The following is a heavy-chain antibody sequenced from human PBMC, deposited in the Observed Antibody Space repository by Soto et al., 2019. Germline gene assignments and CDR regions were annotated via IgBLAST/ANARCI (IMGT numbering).Heavy chain of an antibody. CDR3: ATSYGSGSAHFDS. J-gene: IGHJ4*02. Sequence: QVQLVQSGAEVTKPGSSVTVSCTASGDTFSRFTLSWVRQAPGQGLEWMGRIIPMLGMSNSALKFQGRVTITADKSKNTVYMHLNSLRSEDTAVYYCATSYGSGSAHFDSWGQGTLVTVSS. CDR2: IIPMLGMS. V-gene: IGHV1-69*02. D-gene: IGHD3-10*01. CDR1: GDTFSRFT.